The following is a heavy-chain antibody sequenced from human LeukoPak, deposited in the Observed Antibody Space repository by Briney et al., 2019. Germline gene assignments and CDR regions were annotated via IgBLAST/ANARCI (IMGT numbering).Heavy chain of an antibody. CDR1: GGSISSYY. J-gene: IGHJ4*02. V-gene: IGHV4-59*01. CDR3: ARAGGDGYNLGLGY. CDR2: IYYSGST. D-gene: IGHD5-24*01. Sequence: SETLSLTCTVSGGSISSYYWSWIRQPPGKGLEWIGYIYYSGSTNYNPSLKSRVTISVDTFKNQFSLKLSSVTAADTAVYYCARAGGDGYNLGLGYWGQGTLVTVSS.